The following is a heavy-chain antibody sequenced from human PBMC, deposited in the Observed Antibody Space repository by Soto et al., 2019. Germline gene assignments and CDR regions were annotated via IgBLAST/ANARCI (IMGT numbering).Heavy chain of an antibody. J-gene: IGHJ6*02. Sequence: SETLSLTCTVSGGSISSGDYYWSWIRQPPGKGLEWIGYIYYSGSTYYNPSLKSRVTISVDTSKNQFSLKLRSVTAADTAVYYCASGKHIVATIRYYYYGMDVWGQGTTVTVSS. V-gene: IGHV4-30-4*01. CDR3: ASGKHIVATIRYYYYGMDV. D-gene: IGHD5-12*01. CDR1: GGSISSGDYY. CDR2: IYYSGST.